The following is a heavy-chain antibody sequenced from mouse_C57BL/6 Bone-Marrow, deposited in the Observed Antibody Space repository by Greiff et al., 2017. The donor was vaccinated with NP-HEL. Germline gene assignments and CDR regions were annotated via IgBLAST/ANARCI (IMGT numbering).Heavy chain of an antibody. CDR2: IYPGDGDP. V-gene: IGHV1-80*01. J-gene: IGHJ1*03. CDR3: ARSLLRYGWYFDV. D-gene: IGHD1-1*01. CDR1: GYAFSSYW. Sequence: QVQLQQSGAELVKPGASVKISCKASGYAFSSYWMNWVKQRPGKGLEWIGQIYPGDGDPNYNGKFKGKATLTADKSSSTAYMQLSSLTSEDSAVYFCARSLLRYGWYFDVWGTGTTVTVSS.